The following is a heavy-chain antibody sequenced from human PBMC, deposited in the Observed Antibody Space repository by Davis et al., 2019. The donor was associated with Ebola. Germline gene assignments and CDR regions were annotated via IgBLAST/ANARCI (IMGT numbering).Heavy chain of an antibody. J-gene: IGHJ5*02. D-gene: IGHD2-2*02. Sequence: ASVKVSCKASGGTFSSYAISWVRQAPGQGLEWMGWISGYDGVTKYSEKYKGRITLTTETSTSTAYMEVRSLTSDDTALYYCARDGLVPDAIRGGFDPWGQGMLVTVSS. V-gene: IGHV1-18*01. CDR1: GGTFSSYA. CDR2: ISGYDGVT. CDR3: ARDGLVPDAIRGGFDP.